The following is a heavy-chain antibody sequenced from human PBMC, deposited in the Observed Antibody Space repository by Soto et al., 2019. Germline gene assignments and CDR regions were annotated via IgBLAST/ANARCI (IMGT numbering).Heavy chain of an antibody. D-gene: IGHD2-2*03. CDR1: GFTFSSYA. CDR2: ISYDGSNK. Sequence: ESGGGVVQPGRSLRLSCAASGFTFSSYAMHWVRQAPGKGLEWVAVISYDGSNKYFADSVKGRFTISRDNSKNTLYLQMNSLTVEDTAVYYCARGGYCSSTSCYRYGMDVWGQGTTVSVSS. J-gene: IGHJ6*02. CDR3: ARGGYCSSTSCYRYGMDV. V-gene: IGHV3-30-3*01.